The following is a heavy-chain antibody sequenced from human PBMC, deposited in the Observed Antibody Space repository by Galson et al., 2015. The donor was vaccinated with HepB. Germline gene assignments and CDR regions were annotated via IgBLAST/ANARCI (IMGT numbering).Heavy chain of an antibody. V-gene: IGHV3-21*01. CDR3: ARVNVGPLTYNFWRGPL. Sequence: SLRLSCAASGFTFSNSTMNWVRQAPGKGLEWVSSITGSGSNIFCADAVKGRFTISRDNAKNSLYLQMNSLRAEDTAVYYCARVNVGPLTYNFWRGPLWGQGTTVTVS. J-gene: IGHJ6*02. CDR1: GFTFSNST. D-gene: IGHD3-3*01. CDR2: ITGSGSNI.